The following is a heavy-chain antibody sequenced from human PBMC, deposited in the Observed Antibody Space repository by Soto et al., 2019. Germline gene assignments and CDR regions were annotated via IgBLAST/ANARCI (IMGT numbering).Heavy chain of an antibody. CDR3: ARVLSISTSSSFDY. D-gene: IGHD2-2*01. Sequence: SETLSLTCTVSGGSISSGGYYWSWIRQHPGKGLEWIGYIYYSGSTYYNPSLKSRVTIPVDTSKNQFSLKLSSVTAADTAVYYCARVLSISTSSSFDYWGQGTLVTVSS. J-gene: IGHJ4*02. CDR2: IYYSGST. CDR1: GGSISSGGYY. V-gene: IGHV4-31*03.